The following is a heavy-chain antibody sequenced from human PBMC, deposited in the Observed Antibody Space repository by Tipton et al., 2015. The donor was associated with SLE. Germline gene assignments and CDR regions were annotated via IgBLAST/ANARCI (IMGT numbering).Heavy chain of an antibody. J-gene: IGHJ4*02. CDR1: DGSISDNY. Sequence: TLSLTCTISDGSISDNYWSWIRQPPGKGLEWIGYIYYSGSTNYNPSLKSRVTISLDTSKNQVSLKLSSVTAADTAVYYCARGSKLRFLEWSRGSFDYWGQGTLVTVSS. CDR2: IYYSGST. D-gene: IGHD3-3*01. CDR3: ARGSKLRFLEWSRGSFDY. V-gene: IGHV4-59*01.